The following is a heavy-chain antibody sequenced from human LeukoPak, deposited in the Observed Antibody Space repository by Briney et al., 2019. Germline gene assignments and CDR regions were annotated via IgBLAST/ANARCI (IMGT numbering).Heavy chain of an antibody. V-gene: IGHV4-4*07. D-gene: IGHD1-1*01. CDR1: GASISSYY. CDR3: ARDRIWNDAGHEPFDI. CDR2: IYTSANT. J-gene: IGHJ3*02. Sequence: SETLSLTCNVSGASISSYYWSWIRQPAGKGLEWIGRIYTSANTNYNPSFKSRATISIDRSKNQFSLNLPSVTAADTAVYYCARDRIWNDAGHEPFDIWGQGTMVTVSS.